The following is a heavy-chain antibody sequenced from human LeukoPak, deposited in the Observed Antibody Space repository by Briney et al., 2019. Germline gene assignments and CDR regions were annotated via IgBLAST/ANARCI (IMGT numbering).Heavy chain of an antibody. CDR2: IEPEVADD. CDR1: GYTFDNYW. Sequence: GESLKISCKGSGYTFDNYWIAWAGRMPGKGLEGTGIIEPEVADDRYSPSFQGHVTISADKSINTAYLHWSSLKASDTAMYYCVRHERQAWFLGKDYYYYGMDVWGQGTTVTVSS. J-gene: IGHJ6*02. D-gene: IGHD1-1*01. CDR3: VRHERQAWFLGKDYYYYGMDV. V-gene: IGHV5-51*01.